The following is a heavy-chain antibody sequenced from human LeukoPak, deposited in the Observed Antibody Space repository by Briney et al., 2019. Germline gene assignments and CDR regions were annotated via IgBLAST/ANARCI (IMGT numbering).Heavy chain of an antibody. CDR3: ARDIGSRV. CDR1: GASINTYF. J-gene: IGHJ6*04. Sequence: PSETLSLTCTVSGASINTYFWSWFRQPAGKGLEWIGRIHASGTTKYNPSLKSRVSMSIDVSKNQFSLRLNSVTAADTAVFYCARDIGSRVWGKGTTVIVSS. V-gene: IGHV4-4*07. D-gene: IGHD1-26*01. CDR2: IHASGTT.